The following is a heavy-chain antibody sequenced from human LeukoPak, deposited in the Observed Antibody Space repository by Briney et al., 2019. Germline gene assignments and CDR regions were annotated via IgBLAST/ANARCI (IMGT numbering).Heavy chain of an antibody. CDR3: AKDVRVGGGGMDV. J-gene: IGHJ6*02. D-gene: IGHD1-26*01. V-gene: IGHV3-23*01. Sequence: GGSLRLSCAASGFTFSSYAMTWVRQAPGKGLEWVSLISGSGANTYYADSVKGRFTISRDNSKNTLSLQMNSLRAEDTAVYYCAKDVRVGGGGMDVWGQGTPVTVSS. CDR1: GFTFSSYA. CDR2: ISGSGANT.